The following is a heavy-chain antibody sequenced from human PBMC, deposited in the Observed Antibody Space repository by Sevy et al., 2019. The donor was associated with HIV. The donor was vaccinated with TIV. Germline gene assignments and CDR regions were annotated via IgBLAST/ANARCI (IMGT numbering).Heavy chain of an antibody. D-gene: IGHD4-4*01. Sequence: AGSLRLSCAASGFTFSTYAMSWVHQAPGKELEWVSGIGGSGGRTYYADFVKGRFTISRDNSKNTLYLQMNSLRTEDMAVYYCAKAGDYSNYDFDYWGQGTQVTVSS. CDR3: AKAGDYSNYDFDY. CDR2: IGGSGGRT. J-gene: IGHJ4*02. V-gene: IGHV3-23*01. CDR1: GFTFSTYA.